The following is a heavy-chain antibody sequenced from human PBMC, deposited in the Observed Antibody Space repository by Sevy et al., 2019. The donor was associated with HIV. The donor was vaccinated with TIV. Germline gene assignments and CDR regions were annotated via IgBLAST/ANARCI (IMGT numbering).Heavy chain of an antibody. Sequence: GGSLRLSCAASGFTFDDYAMHWVRQAPGKGLEWVSGISWNSGSIGYAESVKGRFTISRDNAKNSLYLQMNSLRAEDTALYYCAKDMLAGIDLPGGGAFDLWGHGTMVTVSS. V-gene: IGHV3-9*01. CDR1: GFTFDDYA. D-gene: IGHD3-10*01. CDR3: AKDMLAGIDLPGGGAFDL. CDR2: ISWNSGSI. J-gene: IGHJ3*01.